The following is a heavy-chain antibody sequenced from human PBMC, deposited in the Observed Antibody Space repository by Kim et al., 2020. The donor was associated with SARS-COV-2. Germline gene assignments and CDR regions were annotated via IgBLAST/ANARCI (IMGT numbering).Heavy chain of an antibody. CDR2: VNPGNGNT. CDR3: TRDLGDGYHYNDD. CDR1: GYTFSNHV. V-gene: IGHV1-3*01. D-gene: IGHD5-18*01. Sequence: ASVKVSCKVSGYTFSNHVMHWMRQAPGQRLEWMGWVNPGNGNTKYSQKFQDRITITRDTPASTAYMELNSLTFEDTAVYYCTRDLGDGYHYNDDWGQGTLVTVSS. J-gene: IGHJ4*02.